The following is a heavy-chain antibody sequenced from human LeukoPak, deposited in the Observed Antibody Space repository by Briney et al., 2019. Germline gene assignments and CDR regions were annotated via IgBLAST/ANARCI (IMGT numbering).Heavy chain of an antibody. CDR2: ISSRGGTI. D-gene: IGHD7-27*01. V-gene: IGHV3-48*04. CDR1: GFSFDAYW. CDR3: ARGPSTWADY. Sequence: GGSLRLSCVASGFSFDAYWMTWVRKAPGKGLEWLSYISSRGGTIDYADSVKGRFTISRDNANNSLYLQMNSLRAEDTAVYFCARGPSTWADYWGQGTLVFVSS. J-gene: IGHJ4*02.